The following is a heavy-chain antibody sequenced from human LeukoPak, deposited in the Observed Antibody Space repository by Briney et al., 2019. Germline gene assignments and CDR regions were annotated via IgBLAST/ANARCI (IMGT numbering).Heavy chain of an antibody. CDR2: ISYDGSNK. CDR1: GFTFSSYG. V-gene: IGHV3-30*03. J-gene: IGHJ4*02. Sequence: PGGSLRLSCAASGFTFSSYGMHWVRQAPGKGLEWVAVISYDGSNKYYADSVKGRFTISRDNSKNTLYLQMNSLRSEDTAMYYCAREIGPRQLHLWGSAFDYWGQGTLVTVSS. CDR3: AREIGPRQLHLWGSAFDY. D-gene: IGHD5-18*01.